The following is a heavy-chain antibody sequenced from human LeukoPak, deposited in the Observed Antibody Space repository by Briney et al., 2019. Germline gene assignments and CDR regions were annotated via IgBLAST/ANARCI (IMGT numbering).Heavy chain of an antibody. CDR2: IKSKTDGGTT. CDR1: GFTFSNAW. Sequence: GGSLRLSCAASGFTFSNAWMSWVRQAPGKGLGWVGRIKSKTDGGTTDYAAPVNGRFTISRDDSKNTLCLQMNSLKTEDTAVYYRTTDTIIEYYDSSGYSYDAFDIWGQGTMVTVSA. D-gene: IGHD3-22*01. CDR3: TTDTIIEYYDSSGYSYDAFDI. J-gene: IGHJ3*02. V-gene: IGHV3-15*01.